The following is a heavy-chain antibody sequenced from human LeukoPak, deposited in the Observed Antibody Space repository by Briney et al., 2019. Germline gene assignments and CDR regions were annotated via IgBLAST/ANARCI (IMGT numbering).Heavy chain of an antibody. D-gene: IGHD2-21*01. V-gene: IGHV1-69*01. CDR3: ARGRCGGDCPPDY. J-gene: IGHJ4*02. Sequence: SVKVSRKASGGTFSSYAISWVRQAPGQGLEWMGGIIPTFGTANYAQKFQGRVTITADESTSTVYMELSSLRSEDTAVYYCARGRCGGDCPPDYWGQGTLVTVSS. CDR2: IIPTFGTA. CDR1: GGTFSSYA.